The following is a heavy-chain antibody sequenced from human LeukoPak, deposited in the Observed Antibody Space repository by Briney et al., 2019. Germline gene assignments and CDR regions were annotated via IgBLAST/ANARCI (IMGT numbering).Heavy chain of an antibody. CDR1: GFTFSSYS. D-gene: IGHD6-13*01. CDR2: ISSSSSYI. Sequence: GGSLRLSCAASGFTFSSYSMNWVRQAPGKGLEWVSSISSSSSYIYYADSVKGRFTISRDNAKNSLYLQMNSLRAEDTAVYYCARDSSSLDYYYYYGMDVWGQGTTVTVSS. CDR3: ARDSSSLDYYYYYGMDV. J-gene: IGHJ6*02. V-gene: IGHV3-21*01.